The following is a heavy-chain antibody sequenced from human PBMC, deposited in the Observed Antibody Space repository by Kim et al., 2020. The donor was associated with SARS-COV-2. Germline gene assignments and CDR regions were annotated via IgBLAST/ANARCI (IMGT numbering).Heavy chain of an antibody. Sequence: GGSLRLSCAASGFTFSSYGMNWVRQAPGKGLEWVAVIWYDGSNKYYADSVKGRFTISRDNSKNTLYLQMNSLRAEDTAVYYCARDRRDGYGFDYWGQGTLVTVSS. V-gene: IGHV3-33*01. J-gene: IGHJ4*02. CDR3: ARDRRDGYGFDY. CDR2: IWYDGSNK. D-gene: IGHD5-18*01. CDR1: GFTFSSYG.